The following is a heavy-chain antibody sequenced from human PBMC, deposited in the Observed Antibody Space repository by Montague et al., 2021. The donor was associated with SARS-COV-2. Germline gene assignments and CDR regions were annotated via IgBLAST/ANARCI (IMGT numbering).Heavy chain of an antibody. CDR2: IYYSGIT. D-gene: IGHD6-25*01. CDR1: GVSIGSHY. CDR3: ARGSGSASATWFDP. V-gene: IGHV4-59*11. Sequence: SETLSLTCTVSGVSIGSHYYYWIRLPPAKGLGLVGHIYYSGITKYKCSLTSRVTISVDTSKNQLSLTLNSVTAADTAVYYCARGSGSASATWFDPGGQGTLVTVSS. J-gene: IGHJ5*02.